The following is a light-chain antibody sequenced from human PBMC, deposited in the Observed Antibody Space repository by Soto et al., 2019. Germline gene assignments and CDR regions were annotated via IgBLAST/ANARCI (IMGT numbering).Light chain of an antibody. CDR1: QSVSSSY. CDR3: QQYGSSVAT. J-gene: IGKJ3*01. CDR2: GAS. Sequence: EIVLTQSPGTLSLSPGERATLSCRASQSVSSSYLAWYQQKPGQAPRLLIYGASSRATGIPDRFSGSGSGTDFTLTISRLEPEDFAVYYCQQYGSSVATFGPGTNVDIK. V-gene: IGKV3-20*01.